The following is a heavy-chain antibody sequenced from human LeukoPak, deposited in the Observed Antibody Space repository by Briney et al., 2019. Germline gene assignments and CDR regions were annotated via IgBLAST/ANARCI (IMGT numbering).Heavy chain of an antibody. CDR3: AKAMVRGVNWFDP. CDR2: INHSGST. CDR1: GGSFSGYY. V-gene: IGHV4-34*01. Sequence: SETLSLTCAVYGGSFSGYYWSWIRQPPGKGLEWIGEINHSGSTNYNPSLKSRVTISVDKSKNQFSLKLSSVTAADTAVYYCAKAMVRGVNWFDPWGQGTLVTVSS. D-gene: IGHD3-10*01. J-gene: IGHJ5*02.